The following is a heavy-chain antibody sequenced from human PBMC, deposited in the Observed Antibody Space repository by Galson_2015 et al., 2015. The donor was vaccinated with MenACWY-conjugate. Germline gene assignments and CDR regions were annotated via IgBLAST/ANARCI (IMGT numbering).Heavy chain of an antibody. Sequence: SLRLSCAASGFTFSNYWMHWVRHGPVKGLVWVSRIDNDGSTAWYADSVKGRFTISRDNAKNTLYLQMNILRAEDTAMYFCVRDYCGYTTWGQGTLVTVSS. CDR3: VRDYCGYTT. J-gene: IGHJ5*02. CDR2: IDNDGSTA. D-gene: IGHD3-16*02. V-gene: IGHV3-74*01. CDR1: GFTFSNYW.